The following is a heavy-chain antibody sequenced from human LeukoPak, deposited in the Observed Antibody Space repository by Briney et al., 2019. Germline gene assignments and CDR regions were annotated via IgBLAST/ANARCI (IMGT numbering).Heavy chain of an antibody. CDR1: GGTFSSYA. J-gene: IGHJ6*02. CDR2: IIPIFGIA. V-gene: IGHV1-69*04. Sequence: ASVKVSCKASGGTFSSYAISWVRQAPGQGLEWMGRIIPIFGIANYAQKFQGRVTITADKSTSTAYMELSSLRSEDTAVYCCARDQKGWPHYYGMDVWGQGTTVTVSS. CDR3: ARDQKGWPHYYGMDV. D-gene: IGHD2-15*01.